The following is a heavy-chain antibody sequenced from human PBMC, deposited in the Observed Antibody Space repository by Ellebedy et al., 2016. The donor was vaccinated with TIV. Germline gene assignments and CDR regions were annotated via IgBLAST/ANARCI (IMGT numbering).Heavy chain of an antibody. V-gene: IGHV3-48*04. J-gene: IGHJ4*02. Sequence: GESLKISCAASGFTFSSYNIIWVRQAPGKGLEWISYISSDTLTTEYADSVKGRFTISRDNAKNSVYLQMTSLRAEDTAVYFCARDMGRWLQFSGFWGQGTLVTVSS. D-gene: IGHD5-24*01. CDR2: ISSDTLTT. CDR3: ARDMGRWLQFSGF. CDR1: GFTFSSYN.